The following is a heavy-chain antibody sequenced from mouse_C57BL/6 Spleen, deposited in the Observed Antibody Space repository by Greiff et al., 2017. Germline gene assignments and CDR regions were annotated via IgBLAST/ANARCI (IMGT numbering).Heavy chain of an antibody. D-gene: IGHD1-1*01. CDR1: GYTFTNYW. CDR3: ARSGTTVRSHFDY. J-gene: IGHJ2*01. CDR2: IYPGGGYT. V-gene: IGHV1-63*01. Sequence: QVQLQQSGAELVRPGTSVKMSCKASGYTFTNYWIGWAKQRPGHGLEWIGDIYPGGGYTNYNEKFKGKATLTADKSSRTAYMQFSSLTSEDSAIYYCARSGTTVRSHFDYWGQGPTLTVSS.